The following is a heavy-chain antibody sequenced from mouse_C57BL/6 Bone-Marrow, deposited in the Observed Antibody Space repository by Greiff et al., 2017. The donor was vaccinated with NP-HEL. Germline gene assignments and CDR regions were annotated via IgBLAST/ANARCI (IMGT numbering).Heavy chain of an antibody. D-gene: IGHD2-3*01. Sequence: EVQLQESGGGLVQPGESLKLSCESNEYEFPSHDMSWVRKTPEKRLELVAAINSDGGSTYYPDTMERRFIISRDNTKKTLYLQMSSLRSEDTALYYCARLYDGYPWLYYFDDWGQGTTLTVSS. V-gene: IGHV5-2*01. CDR3: ARLYDGYPWLYYFDD. J-gene: IGHJ2*01. CDR2: INSDGGST. CDR1: EYEFPSHD.